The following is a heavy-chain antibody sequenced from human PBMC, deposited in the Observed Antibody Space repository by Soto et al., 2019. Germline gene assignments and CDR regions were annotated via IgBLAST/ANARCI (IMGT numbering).Heavy chain of an antibody. V-gene: IGHV4-39*01. CDR1: SGSISSTSYY. CDR2: IYHSGTT. J-gene: IGHJ4*02. D-gene: IGHD3-10*01. Sequence: SETLSLTCTVSSGSISSTSYYWGWIRQPPGKGLEWIGNIYHSGTTYYNPSLTSRVTISVDTSKNQFSLKLTSVTAADTAVYYCARHDYDSGSYVRYWGQGTLVTVSS. CDR3: ARHDYDSGSYVRY.